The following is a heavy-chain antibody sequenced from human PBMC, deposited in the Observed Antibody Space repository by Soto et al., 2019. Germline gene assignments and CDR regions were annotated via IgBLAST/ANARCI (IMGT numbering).Heavy chain of an antibody. CDR1: GFTFRNYG. CDR2: IWYDGSNK. CDR3: ASSNSSGL. Sequence: QVQLVESGGGVVQPGRSLRLSCAASGFTFRNYGMHWVRQAPGKGLEWLAVIWYDGSNKYYADSVKGRFTISRDNSKNTLYLQMNSLRAEDTAVYYCASSNSSGLWGQGTLVTVSS. D-gene: IGHD6-19*01. J-gene: IGHJ4*02. V-gene: IGHV3-33*01.